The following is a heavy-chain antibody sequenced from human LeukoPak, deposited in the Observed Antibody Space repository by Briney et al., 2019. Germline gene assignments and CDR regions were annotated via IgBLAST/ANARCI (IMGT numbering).Heavy chain of an antibody. V-gene: IGHV3-21*01. CDR3: ARDVDGSGNYGFDW. Sequence: GGSLRLSCAASGFTFSSYSMSWVRQAPGKGLEWVSGISTSSTYRLYADSVKGRFTISRDNAKSSLYLEMSSLRAEDTAVYYCARDVDGSGNYGFDWWGQGILVTVSS. CDR1: GFTFSSYS. J-gene: IGHJ4*02. CDR2: ISTSSTYR. D-gene: IGHD3-10*01.